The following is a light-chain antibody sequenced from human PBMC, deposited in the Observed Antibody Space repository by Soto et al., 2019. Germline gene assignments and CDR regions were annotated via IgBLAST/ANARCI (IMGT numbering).Light chain of an antibody. CDR2: KAS. V-gene: IGKV1-5*03. J-gene: IGKJ4*01. CDR3: QQYHRSPVT. Sequence: DIQMTQSPSTVSAFVGDRVTITCRASQSINSWLAWYQQKPGKAPNLLIYKASNLESGAPSRFSGSGSGTEFTLTISSLQPDDFATYYCQQYHRSPVTFGGGTKVEIK. CDR1: QSINSW.